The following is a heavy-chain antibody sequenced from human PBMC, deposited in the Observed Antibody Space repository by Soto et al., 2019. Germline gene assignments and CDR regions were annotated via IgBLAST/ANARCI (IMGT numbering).Heavy chain of an antibody. CDR1: GFTFSSYG. CDR2: IWYDGSNK. J-gene: IGHJ4*02. CDR3: ARKSGYIYGYSYFDY. V-gene: IGHV3-33*01. D-gene: IGHD5-18*01. Sequence: QVQLVESGGGVVQPGRSLRLSCAASGFTFSSYGMHWVRQAPGKGLEWVAVIWYDGSNKYYADSVKGRFTISRDNSKNTLYLQMNSLRAEDTAVYYCARKSGYIYGYSYFDYWGQGTLVTVSS.